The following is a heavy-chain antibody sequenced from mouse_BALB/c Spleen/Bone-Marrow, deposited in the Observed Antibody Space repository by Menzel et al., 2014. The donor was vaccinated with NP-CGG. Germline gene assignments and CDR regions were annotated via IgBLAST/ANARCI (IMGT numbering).Heavy chain of an antibody. J-gene: IGHJ4*01. CDR3: ARSRDYGSSYYAMDY. D-gene: IGHD1-1*01. Sequence: EVKLVDSGAELVKPGASVKLSCTASGFNIKDTYMHWVKQRPEQGLEWIGRIDPANGNTKYDPKFQGKATITADTSSNTAYLQLSSLTSEDTAVYYCARSRDYGSSYYAMDYWGQGTSVTVSS. CDR1: GFNIKDTY. V-gene: IGHV14-3*02. CDR2: IDPANGNT.